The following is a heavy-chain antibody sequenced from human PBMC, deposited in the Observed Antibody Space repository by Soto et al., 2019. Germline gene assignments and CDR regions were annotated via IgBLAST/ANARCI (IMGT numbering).Heavy chain of an antibody. CDR2: IYYSGST. D-gene: IGHD4-17*01. CDR1: GGSINGNTYY. CDR3: AREHTVTTWFDP. J-gene: IGHJ5*02. Sequence: SETLSLTCTVSGGSINGNTYYWSWIRQPPGKGLEWIGYIYYSGSTYYSPSLKSRVTISIDTSKNQFSLKLTSVTAADTAVYFCAREHTVTTWFDPWGQGTLVTVSS. V-gene: IGHV4-30-4*01.